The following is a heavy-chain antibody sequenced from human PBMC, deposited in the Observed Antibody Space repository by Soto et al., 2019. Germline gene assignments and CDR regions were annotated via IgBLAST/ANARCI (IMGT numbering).Heavy chain of an antibody. Sequence: QVQLQESGPGLVKPSETLSLTCTVSGGSVNSGSYSWSWIRQPPGKGLEWIGDIYYSGSTNYNPTLKIRVTNAVDTSKNQFSLKLSSVTAADTAVYYCARVITPNDDFWSGFKAFDIWGQGTMVTVSS. V-gene: IGHV4-61*01. CDR3: ARVITPNDDFWSGFKAFDI. CDR2: IYYSGST. D-gene: IGHD3-3*01. CDR1: GGSVNSGSYS. J-gene: IGHJ3*02.